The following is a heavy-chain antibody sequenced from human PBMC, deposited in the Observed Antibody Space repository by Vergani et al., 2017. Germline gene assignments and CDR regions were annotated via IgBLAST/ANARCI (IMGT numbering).Heavy chain of an antibody. Sequence: EVQLVESGGGLVQPGGSLRLSCAASGFTFSSYWMSWVRQAPGKGLEWVANIKQDGSEKYYVDSVKGRFTISRDNAKNPLYLQMNSLRAEDTAVYYCARISWGGPPDYWGQGTLVTVSS. V-gene: IGHV3-7*03. CDR2: IKQDGSEK. CDR3: ARISWGGPPDY. CDR1: GFTFSSYW. J-gene: IGHJ4*02. D-gene: IGHD1-26*01.